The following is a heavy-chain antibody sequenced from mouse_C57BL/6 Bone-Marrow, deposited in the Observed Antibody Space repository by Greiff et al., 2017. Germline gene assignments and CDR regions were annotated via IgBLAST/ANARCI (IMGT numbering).Heavy chain of an antibody. CDR2: ISNGGGST. CDR1: GFTFSDYY. Sequence: EVHLVESGGGLVQPGGSLKLSCAASGFTFSDYYMYWVRQTPEKRLEWVAYISNGGGSTYYPDTVKGRITISRDNAKNTLYLQMSRLRSEDTAMYYCARLYYYGSSSYYFDYWGQGTTLTVSS. CDR3: ARLYYYGSSSYYFDY. J-gene: IGHJ2*01. D-gene: IGHD1-1*01. V-gene: IGHV5-12*01.